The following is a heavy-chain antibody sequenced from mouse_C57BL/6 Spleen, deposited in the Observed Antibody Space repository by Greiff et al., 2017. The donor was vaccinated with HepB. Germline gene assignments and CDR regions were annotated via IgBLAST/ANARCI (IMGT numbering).Heavy chain of an antibody. D-gene: IGHD2-4*01. CDR1: GYSFTGYY. J-gene: IGHJ3*01. CDR2: INPSTGGT. Sequence: VQLKESGPELVKPGASVKISCKASGYSFTGYYMNWVKQSPEKSLEWIGEINPSTGGTTYNQKFKAKATLTVDKSSSTAYMQLKSLTSEDSAVYYCARGDYYDYDEFAYWGQGTLVTVSA. V-gene: IGHV1-42*01. CDR3: ARGDYYDYDEFAY.